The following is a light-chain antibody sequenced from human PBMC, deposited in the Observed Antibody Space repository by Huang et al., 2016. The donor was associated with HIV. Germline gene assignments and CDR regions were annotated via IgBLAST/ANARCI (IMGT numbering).Light chain of an antibody. V-gene: IGKV1-NL1*01. J-gene: IGKJ1*01. CDR1: RAISNS. CDR3: QQYYDTLLT. CDR2: SAS. Sequence: GDRVTITCRASRAISNSLAWYQQKAGKAPKLLVYSASKLQSGVPSRFSGSGSGTDYTLTISSLHPEDFATYYCQQYYDTLLTFGQGTKVDIK.